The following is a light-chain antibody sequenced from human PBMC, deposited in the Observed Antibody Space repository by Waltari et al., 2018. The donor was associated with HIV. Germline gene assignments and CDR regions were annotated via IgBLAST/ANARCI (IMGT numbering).Light chain of an antibody. CDR2: AAS. CDR3: QHSRT. CDR1: QSISTY. Sequence: DIQMTQSPSSLSASVGDRVTITCRASQSISTYLNWYQQKPGKAPKLLIYAASSLQSGVPPRFSGSGSGTDFTLTITSLQPEDFTAYYCQHSRTFGQGTKVE. J-gene: IGKJ1*01. V-gene: IGKV1-39*01.